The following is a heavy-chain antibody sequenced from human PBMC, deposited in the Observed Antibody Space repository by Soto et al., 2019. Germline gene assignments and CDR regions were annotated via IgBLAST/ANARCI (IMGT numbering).Heavy chain of an antibody. D-gene: IGHD6-13*01. CDR3: ARIQRLYSSSWYGVDP. Sequence: TLSLTCAVSGYSISSGYYWGWIRQPPGKGLEWLALIDWDDDKYYSTSLKTRLTISKDTSKNQVVLTMTNMDPVDTATYYCARIQRLYSSSWYGVDPWGQGTLVTVSS. CDR2: IDWDDDK. V-gene: IGHV2-70*18. J-gene: IGHJ5*02. CDR1: GYSISSGYYW.